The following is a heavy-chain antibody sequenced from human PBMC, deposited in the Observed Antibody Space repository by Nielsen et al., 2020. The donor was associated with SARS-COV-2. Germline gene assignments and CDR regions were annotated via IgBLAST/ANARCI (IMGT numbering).Heavy chain of an antibody. J-gene: IGHJ6*02. Sequence: GESLKISCAASGFTFSSYWMSWVRQAPGKGLEWVANIKQDGSEKYYVDSVKGRFTISRDNAKNSLYLQMNSLRAEDTAVYYCARDQMYRYCSGGSCYPYYYYGMDVWGQGTTVTVSS. CDR1: GFTFSSYW. V-gene: IGHV3-7*01. CDR3: ARDQMYRYCSGGSCYPYYYYGMDV. D-gene: IGHD2-15*01. CDR2: IKQDGSEK.